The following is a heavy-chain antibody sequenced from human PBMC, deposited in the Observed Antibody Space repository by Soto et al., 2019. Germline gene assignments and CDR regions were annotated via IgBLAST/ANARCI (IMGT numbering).Heavy chain of an antibody. J-gene: IGHJ4*02. CDR1: VFTFSSYS. V-gene: IGHV3-21*01. CDR3: ARALNSGSYYFFDY. Sequence: PGWSLRLSCASSVFTFSSYSMNWVRQAPGKGLEWVSSISSSSSYIYYADSVKGRFTISRDNAKNSLYLQMNSLRAEDTAVYYCARALNSGSYYFFDYWGQGTLVTVSS. D-gene: IGHD1-26*01. CDR2: ISSSSSYI.